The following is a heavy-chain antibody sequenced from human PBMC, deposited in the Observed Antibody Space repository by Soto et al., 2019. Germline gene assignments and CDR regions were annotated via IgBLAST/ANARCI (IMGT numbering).Heavy chain of an antibody. D-gene: IGHD1-7*01. CDR3: ARDLNYAKTPLQYFNWFDP. CDR1: GDSVSSNSAA. V-gene: IGHV6-1*01. Sequence: QTLSLPSSISGDSVSSNSAACNWIRHAPSRGLEWLGRTYYRSKWYNDYAVSVKSRITINPDTSKNQFSLQLNSVTPEDTAVYYCARDLNYAKTPLQYFNWFDPWGQGTLVTVSS. J-gene: IGHJ5*02. CDR2: TYYRSKWYN.